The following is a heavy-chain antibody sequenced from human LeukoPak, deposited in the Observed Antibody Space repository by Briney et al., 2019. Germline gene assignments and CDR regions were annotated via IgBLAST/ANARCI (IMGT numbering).Heavy chain of an antibody. J-gene: IGHJ3*02. D-gene: IGHD2-8*01. CDR3: ARNGGVHTRILMVYAGSNAFDI. Sequence: SETLSLTCTVSGGSISSSSYYWGWIRQPPGKGLEWIGSIYYSGSTYYNPSLKSRVTISVDTSKNQFSLKLSSVTAADTAVYYCARNGGVHTRILMVYAGSNAFDIWGQGTMVTVSS. CDR2: IYYSGST. V-gene: IGHV4-39*07. CDR1: GGSISSSSYY.